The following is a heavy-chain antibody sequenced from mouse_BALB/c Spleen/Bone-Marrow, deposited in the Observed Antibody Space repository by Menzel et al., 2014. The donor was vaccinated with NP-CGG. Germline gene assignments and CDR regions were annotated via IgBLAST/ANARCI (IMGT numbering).Heavy chain of an antibody. CDR3: ARSGYWYFDV. J-gene: IGHJ1*01. Sequence: VKPMESGAELVKPGASVKLSCKASGYTFTSYWMHWVKQRPGQGLEWIGEINPSNGRTNYVEKFKSKATLSGDKSSSTVYMQLSSLTSEDSAVYYCARSGYWYFDVWGAGTTVTVSA. V-gene: IGHV1S81*02. CDR1: GYTFTSYW. D-gene: IGHD3-1*01. CDR2: INPSNGRT.